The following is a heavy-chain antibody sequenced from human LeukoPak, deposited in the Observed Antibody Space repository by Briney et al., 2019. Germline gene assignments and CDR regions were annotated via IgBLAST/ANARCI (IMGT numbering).Heavy chain of an antibody. V-gene: IGHV4-59*12. Sequence: PSETLSLTCTVSGGSISSYYWSWIRQPPGKGLEYIGYIYYSGSTNYNPSLKSRVTISVDTSKNQFSLRLSSVTAADTAVYYCARKQTWNDFDWFDPWGQGTLVTVSS. CDR2: IYYSGST. J-gene: IGHJ5*02. D-gene: IGHD1-1*01. CDR1: GGSISSYY. CDR3: ARKQTWNDFDWFDP.